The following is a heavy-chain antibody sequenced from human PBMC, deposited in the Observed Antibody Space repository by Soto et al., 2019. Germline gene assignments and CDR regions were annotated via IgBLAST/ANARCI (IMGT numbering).Heavy chain of an antibody. CDR3: ARVFPDYDFWSGYAWYYYYGMDV. V-gene: IGHV4-34*01. CDR2: INHSGST. Sequence: SETLSLTCAVYGGSFSGYYWSWIRQPPGKGLEWIGEINHSGSTNYNPSLKSRVTISVDTSKNQFSLKLSSVTAADTAVYYCARVFPDYDFWSGYAWYYYYGMDVWGQGTTVTVSS. D-gene: IGHD3-3*01. CDR1: GGSFSGYY. J-gene: IGHJ6*02.